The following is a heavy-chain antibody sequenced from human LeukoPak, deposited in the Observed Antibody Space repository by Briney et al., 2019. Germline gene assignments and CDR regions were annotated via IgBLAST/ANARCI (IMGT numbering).Heavy chain of an antibody. Sequence: GGSLRLSCAASGFTFNSYAMSWVRQAPGKGLEWVSGITNSGGNTYYADSVKGRFTISRDNSKSTLYLQMNSLRAEDTAVFYCPKGGQTDRFDYWGQGALVTVSS. CDR2: ITNSGGNT. CDR3: PKGGQTDRFDY. J-gene: IGHJ4*02. CDR1: GFTFNSYA. D-gene: IGHD5-12*01. V-gene: IGHV3-23*01.